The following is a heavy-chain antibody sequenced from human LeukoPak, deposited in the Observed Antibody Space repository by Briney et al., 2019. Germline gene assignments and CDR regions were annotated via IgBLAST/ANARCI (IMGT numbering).Heavy chain of an antibody. V-gene: IGHV3-30*02. J-gene: IGHJ4*02. D-gene: IGHD3-22*01. CDR2: IWYDGSNK. CDR3: ATARSYDSSGYYYPRSFDY. CDR1: GLTFRSYG. Sequence: GGSLRLSCAASGLTFRSYGMHWVRQAPGKGLEWVAFIWYDGSNKYYADSVKGRFTISRDNSRNTLFLQMNSLRVEDTAVYYCATARSYDSSGYYYPRSFDYWGQGTLVTVSS.